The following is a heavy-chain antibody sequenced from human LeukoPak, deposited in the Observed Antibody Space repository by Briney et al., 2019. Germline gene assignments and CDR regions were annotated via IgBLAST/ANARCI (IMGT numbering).Heavy chain of an antibody. J-gene: IGHJ4*02. D-gene: IGHD1-26*01. V-gene: IGHV3-23*01. Sequence: GGSLRLSCAASGFTFSTYAMTWVRQAPGKGLEWVSGISGGGGTRYHADPVKGRFTISRDNSKNTVYLQMNSLRAEDTAVYYCAKNVASGSYDYWGQGTLSPSPQ. CDR3: AKNVASGSYDY. CDR1: GFTFSTYA. CDR2: ISGGGGTR.